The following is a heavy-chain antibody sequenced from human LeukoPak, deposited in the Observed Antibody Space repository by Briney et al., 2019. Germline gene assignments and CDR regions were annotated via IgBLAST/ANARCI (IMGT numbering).Heavy chain of an antibody. CDR2: INPSGSVK. CDR3: ARDDGVPTNYRFDY. D-gene: IGHD4-11*01. V-gene: IGHV3-7*03. J-gene: IGHJ4*02. Sequence: GGSLRLSCAASGFTFSTYWMNWARQAPGKGLEWVASINPSGSVKYYVNSVKGRFTISRDNAKNSLYLQMSNLRAEDTAVYFCARDDGVPTNYRFDYWGQGTLVTVSS. CDR1: GFTFSTYW.